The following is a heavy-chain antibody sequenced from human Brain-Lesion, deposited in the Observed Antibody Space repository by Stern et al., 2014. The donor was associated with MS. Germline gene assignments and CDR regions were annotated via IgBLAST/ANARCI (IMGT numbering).Heavy chain of an antibody. CDR3: XILSGPYDH. D-gene: IGHD3-10*01. Sequence: EVQLVESGGGLVQPGGSLRLSCAASGFTFSNSWMHWVRQAPGKGLVWVSRINRDGSTTTYADSVKGRFTISRDNAKNTLYLQMSSLRAEDTAVYYCXILSGPYDHWGQGTLVTVSS. CDR2: INRDGSTT. J-gene: IGHJ4*02. V-gene: IGHV3-74*02. CDR1: GFTFSNSW.